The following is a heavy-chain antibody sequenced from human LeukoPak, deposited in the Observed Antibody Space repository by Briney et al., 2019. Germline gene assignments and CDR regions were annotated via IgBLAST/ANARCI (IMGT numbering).Heavy chain of an antibody. CDR2: IRNDGNNK. J-gene: IGHJ4*02. V-gene: IGHV3-30*02. D-gene: IGHD5-18*01. CDR3: AKERGYNSYTY. Sequence: GGSLRLSCAASGFTFSSYAMSWVRQAPGKGLEWVALIRNDGNNKYYADSVKGRFTISRDNSKNTLYLQMNSLRAEDTAVYYCAKERGYNSYTYWGQGTLVTVSS. CDR1: GFTFSSYA.